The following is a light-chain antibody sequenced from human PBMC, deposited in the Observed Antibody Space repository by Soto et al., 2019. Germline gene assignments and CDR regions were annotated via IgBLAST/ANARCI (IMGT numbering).Light chain of an antibody. V-gene: IGLV1-47*01. CDR2: RNY. CDR3: AAWDDSLSGQV. Sequence: QSALTQPPSASATPGQRVTISCSGSSSNIGSNYVYWYQQLPGTAPKLLIYRNYQRPSGVPDRFSGSRSGTSASLTISGLRSEDEADYYCAAWDDSLSGQVFGTGTKLTVL. J-gene: IGLJ1*01. CDR1: SSNIGSNY.